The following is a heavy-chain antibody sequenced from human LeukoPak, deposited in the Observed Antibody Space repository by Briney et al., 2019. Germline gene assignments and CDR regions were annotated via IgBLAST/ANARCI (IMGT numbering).Heavy chain of an antibody. Sequence: GGSLRLSCAASGFTFSSYAMSWARQAPGKGLEWVAVISYDGSNKYYADSVKGRFTISRDNSKNTLYLQMNSLRAEDTAVYYCAMDSGSYGSFDYWGQGTLVTVSS. CDR1: GFTFSSYA. D-gene: IGHD1-26*01. CDR2: ISYDGSNK. J-gene: IGHJ4*02. CDR3: AMDSGSYGSFDY. V-gene: IGHV3-30*03.